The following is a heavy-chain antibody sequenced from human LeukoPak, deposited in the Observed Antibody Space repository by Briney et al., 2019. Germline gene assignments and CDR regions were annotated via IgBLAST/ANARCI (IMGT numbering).Heavy chain of an antibody. Sequence: ASVKASCKASGYTFTGYYMHWVRQAPGQGLEWMGWINPNSGGTNYAQKFQGRVTMTRDTSISTAYMELSRLRSDDTAVYYCARVGMGIFGVVGSYYYYMDVWGKGTTVTVSS. CDR2: INPNSGGT. CDR1: GYTFTGYY. V-gene: IGHV1-2*02. CDR3: ARVGMGIFGVVGSYYYYMDV. J-gene: IGHJ6*03. D-gene: IGHD3-3*01.